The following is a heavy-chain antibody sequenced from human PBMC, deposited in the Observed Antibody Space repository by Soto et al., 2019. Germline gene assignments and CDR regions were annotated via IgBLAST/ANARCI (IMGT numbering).Heavy chain of an antibody. CDR2: INHSGST. Sequence: QVQLQQWGAGLLKPSETLSLTCAVYGGSFSGYYWSWIRQPPGKGLEWIGEINHSGSTNYNPSLKSRVTISVDTSKNQFSLKLSSVTAADTAVYYCATSGSHSSGWFPMGYFDYWGQGTLVTVSS. CDR3: ATSGSHSSGWFPMGYFDY. J-gene: IGHJ4*02. CDR1: GGSFSGYY. V-gene: IGHV4-34*01. D-gene: IGHD6-19*01.